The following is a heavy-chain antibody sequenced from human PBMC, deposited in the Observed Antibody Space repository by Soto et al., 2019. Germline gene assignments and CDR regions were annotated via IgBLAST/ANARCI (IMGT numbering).Heavy chain of an antibody. V-gene: IGHV4-59*08. D-gene: IGHD4-17*01. J-gene: IGHJ4*02. CDR2: IHYSGST. CDR3: ARHETLHGDYDY. Sequence: PSETLSLTCTVSGDSISSYYWSWIRQPPGKGLEWIGYIHYSGSTNYNPSLKSRVTISVDTSKNQFSLRLSSVTAADTAVYYCARHETLHGDYDYSGQGTLVPAPQ. CDR1: GDSISSYY.